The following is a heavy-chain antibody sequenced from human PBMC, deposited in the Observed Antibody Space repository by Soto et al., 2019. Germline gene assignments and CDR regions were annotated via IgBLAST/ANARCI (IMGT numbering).Heavy chain of an antibody. V-gene: IGHV3-23*01. D-gene: IGHD5-18*01. CDR2: ISGSGGST. J-gene: IGHJ4*02. CDR1: GFTFSSYG. Sequence: EVQLLESGGGLVQPRGSLRLSCAASGFTFSSYGMSWVRQAPGKGLEWVSSISGSGGSTYYADSVKGRFTISRDNSKNTLYLQMNSLRAEDTAVYYCAKEIGGYSYGRTDYWGQGTLVTVSS. CDR3: AKEIGGYSYGRTDY.